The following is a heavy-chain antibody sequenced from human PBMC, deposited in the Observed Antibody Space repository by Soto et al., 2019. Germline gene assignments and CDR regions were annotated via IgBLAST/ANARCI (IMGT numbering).Heavy chain of an antibody. Sequence: QVQLVQSGAEVKKPGASVKVSCKASGYTFTSYGISWVRQAPGQGLEWMGWISVYNGNTNYAQKLQGRVTMTTDTSTSTVYMKLRSLTSDDTAVYYSARDGNCSSTSCYSCDYYYYYGMDVWGQGATVTVSS. V-gene: IGHV1-18*01. CDR1: GYTFTSYG. J-gene: IGHJ6*02. D-gene: IGHD2-2*02. CDR3: ARDGNCSSTSCYSCDYYYYYGMDV. CDR2: ISVYNGNT.